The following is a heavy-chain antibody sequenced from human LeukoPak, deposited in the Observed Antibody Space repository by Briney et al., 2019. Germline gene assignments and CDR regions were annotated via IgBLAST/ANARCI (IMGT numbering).Heavy chain of an antibody. D-gene: IGHD3-22*01. CDR2: INHSGST. CDR1: GGSFSGYY. J-gene: IGHJ6*03. V-gene: IGHV4-34*01. CDR3: ARGVRYYYDSSANLSYYYYYYMDV. Sequence: SETLSLTCAVYGGSFSGYYWSWIRQPPGKGLEWIGEINHSGSTNYNPSLKSRVTISVDTSKNQFSLKLSSVTAADTAVYYCARGVRYYYDSSANLSYYYYYYMDVWGKGTTVTISS.